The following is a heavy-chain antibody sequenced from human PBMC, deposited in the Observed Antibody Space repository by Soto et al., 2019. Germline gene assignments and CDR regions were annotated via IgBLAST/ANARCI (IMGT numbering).Heavy chain of an antibody. CDR2: IYWDEDK. J-gene: IGHJ4*02. Sequence: QITLKESGPTLVNPTQTVTLTCTFSGFSLSTTAVGVGWIRQPPGKALEWLAVIYWDEDKRYSPSLKSRLTITKDTSKNQVVLTMSNMGPVDTATYYCPHLHYWDATLGYWGQGILVTVSS. CDR1: GFSLSTTAVG. V-gene: IGHV2-5*02. D-gene: IGHD1-1*01. CDR3: PHLHYWDATLGY.